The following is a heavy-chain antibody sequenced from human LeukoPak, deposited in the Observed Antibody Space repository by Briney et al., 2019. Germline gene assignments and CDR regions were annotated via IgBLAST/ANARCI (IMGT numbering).Heavy chain of an antibody. CDR2: ISSSGGTI. CDR1: GFTFSSYE. J-gene: IGHJ4*02. CDR3: ARRATTERGHSYGLDY. D-gene: IGHD5-18*01. V-gene: IGHV3-48*03. Sequence: PGGSLRLSCAASGFTFSSYEMNWVRQAPGKGLEWVSYISSSGGTIYYADSVKGRFTISRDNAKNSLYLQMNRLRAEDTAVYYCARRATTERGHSYGLDYWGQGTLVTVSS.